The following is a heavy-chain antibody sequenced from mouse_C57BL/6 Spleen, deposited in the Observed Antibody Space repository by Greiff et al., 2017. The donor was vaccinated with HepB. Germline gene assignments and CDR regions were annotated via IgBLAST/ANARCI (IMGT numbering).Heavy chain of an antibody. CDR2: IYPSDSET. J-gene: IGHJ3*01. Sequence: QVQLQQPGAELVRPGSSVKLSCKASGYTFTSYWMDWVKQRPGQGLEWIGNIYPSDSETHYNQKFKDKATLTVVKSSSTAYMQLSSLTSEDSAVYYCARNYDGYSWFAYWGQGTLVTVSA. V-gene: IGHV1-61*01. CDR3: ARNYDGYSWFAY. CDR1: GYTFTSYW. D-gene: IGHD2-3*01.